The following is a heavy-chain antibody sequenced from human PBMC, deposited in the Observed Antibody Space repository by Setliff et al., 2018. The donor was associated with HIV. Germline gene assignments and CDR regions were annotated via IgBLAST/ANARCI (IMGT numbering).Heavy chain of an antibody. D-gene: IGHD5-12*01. V-gene: IGHV1-2*02. CDR1: GYTFTGYY. CDR2: INPNSGGT. J-gene: IGHJ4*02. CDR3: ARPGYSGYDFIGGNLGY. Sequence: GPSVKVSCKASGYTFTGYYMHWVRQAPGQGLEWMGWINPNSGGTNCAQIFQGRVTMTRDTSISTAYMELSRLRSDDTAVYYCARPGYSGYDFIGGNLGYWGQGTLVTVSS.